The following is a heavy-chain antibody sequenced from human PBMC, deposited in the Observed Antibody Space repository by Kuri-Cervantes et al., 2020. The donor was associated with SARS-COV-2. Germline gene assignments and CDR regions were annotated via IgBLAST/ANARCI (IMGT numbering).Heavy chain of an antibody. D-gene: IGHD1-1*01. V-gene: IGHV4-4*07. Sequence: SETLSLTCTVSGGSISSYYWSWIRQPAGKGLEWIGRIYTSGSTNYNLSLKSRVTISVDTSMNQFSLKLSSVTAADTAVYYCARGGELERRYYYYYMDVWGKGTTVTVSS. J-gene: IGHJ6*03. CDR3: ARGGELERRYYYYYMDV. CDR2: IYTSGST. CDR1: GGSISSYY.